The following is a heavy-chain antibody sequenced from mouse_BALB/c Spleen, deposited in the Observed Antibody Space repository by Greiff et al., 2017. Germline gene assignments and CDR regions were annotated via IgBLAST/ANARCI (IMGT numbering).Heavy chain of an antibody. Sequence: EVQLQESGGGLVKPGGSLKLSCAASGFTFSSYAMSWVRQSPEKRLEWVAEISSGGSYTYYPDTVTGRFTISRDNAKNTLYLEMSSLRSEDTAMYYCAREGGYGNAMDYWGQGTSVTVSS. V-gene: IGHV5-9-4*01. J-gene: IGHJ4*01. CDR2: ISSGGSYT. D-gene: IGHD2-1*01. CDR1: GFTFSSYA. CDR3: AREGGYGNAMDY.